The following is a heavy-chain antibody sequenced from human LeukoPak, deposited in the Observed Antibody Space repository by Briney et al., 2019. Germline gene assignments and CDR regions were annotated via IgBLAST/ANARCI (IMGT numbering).Heavy chain of an antibody. Sequence: PSETLSLTCAVYGGSISDYYWSWIRQPPGKGLEWIGEINHSGSTNHNPSLKSRVTMSLDTSKNQFSLKLSSVTAADTAVYYCARDAPYDFWSGYVANWFDPWGQGTLVTVSS. V-gene: IGHV4-34*01. J-gene: IGHJ5*02. CDR1: GGSISDYY. CDR2: INHSGST. CDR3: ARDAPYDFWSGYVANWFDP. D-gene: IGHD3-3*01.